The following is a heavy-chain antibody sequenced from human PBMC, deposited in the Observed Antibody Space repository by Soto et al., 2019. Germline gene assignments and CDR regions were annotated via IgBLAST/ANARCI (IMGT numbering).Heavy chain of an antibody. CDR1: GFTFSSYG. Sequence: QVQLVESGGGVVQPGRSLRLSCAASGFTFSSYGMQWVRQAPGKGLVWVAVIWYDGSNKYYAVSVKGRFTISRDNSKNTLYLQTNSLRAEDTAVYYCARESGALTVTRYNWFDPWGQGTLVTVSS. CDR2: IWYDGSNK. J-gene: IGHJ5*02. D-gene: IGHD4-4*01. CDR3: ARESGALTVTRYNWFDP. V-gene: IGHV3-33*01.